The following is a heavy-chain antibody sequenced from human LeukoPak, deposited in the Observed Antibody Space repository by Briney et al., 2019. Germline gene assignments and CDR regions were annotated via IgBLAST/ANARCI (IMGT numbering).Heavy chain of an antibody. CDR3: ARRAIQLYSSSSDFFDY. V-gene: IGHV1-8*01. J-gene: IGHJ4*02. CDR2: MSPNSGNT. D-gene: IGHD6-6*01. CDR1: GYTFTSYD. Sequence: ASVKVSCKASGYTFTSYDINWVRQATGQGLEWMGWMSPNSGNTGYAQKFQGRVTMTRNTSISTAYMELSSLRSEDTAVYYCARRAIQLYSSSSDFFDYWGQGTLVTVSS.